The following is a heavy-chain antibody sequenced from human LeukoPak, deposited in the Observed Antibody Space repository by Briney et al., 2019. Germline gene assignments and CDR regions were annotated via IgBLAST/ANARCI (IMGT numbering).Heavy chain of an antibody. CDR1: GFTFSSYG. CDR2: ISYDGSNK. J-gene: IGHJ4*02. V-gene: IGHV3-30*18. Sequence: GGSLRLSCAASGFTFSSYGMHWVRQAPGKGLEWVAVISYDGSNKYYADSVKGRFTISRDNSKNTLYLQMNSLRAEDTAVYYCAKDVGATGSSSWYSARPFDYWGQGTLVTVSS. D-gene: IGHD6-13*01. CDR3: AKDVGATGSSSWYSARPFDY.